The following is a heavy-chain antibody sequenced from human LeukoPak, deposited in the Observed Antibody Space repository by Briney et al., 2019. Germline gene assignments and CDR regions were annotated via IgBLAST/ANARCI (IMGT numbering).Heavy chain of an antibody. J-gene: IGHJ4*02. V-gene: IGHV1-46*01. CDR1: GYTFTSYY. D-gene: IGHD6-13*01. CDR3: ATDQQQLEKPPAC. Sequence: ASVKVSCKASGYTFTSYYMHWVRQAPGQGLEWMGIINPSGGSTSYAQKFQGRVTMTEDTSTDTAYMELSSLRSEDTAVYYCATDQQQLEKPPACWGQGTLVTVSS. CDR2: INPSGGST.